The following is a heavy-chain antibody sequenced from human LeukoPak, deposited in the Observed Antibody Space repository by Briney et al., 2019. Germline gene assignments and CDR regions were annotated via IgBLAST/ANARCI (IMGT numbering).Heavy chain of an antibody. J-gene: IGHJ6*02. CDR1: GFTFSSYG. Sequence: PGGSLRLSCAASGFTFSSYGMHWVRQAPGKGLEWVAVISYDGSNKYYADSVKGRFTISRDNSKNTLYLQMNSLRAEGTAVYYCAKNSLATPPSTYYYYYGMDVWGQGTTVTVSS. CDR3: AKNSLATPPSTYYYYYGMDV. V-gene: IGHV3-30*18. D-gene: IGHD5-12*01. CDR2: ISYDGSNK.